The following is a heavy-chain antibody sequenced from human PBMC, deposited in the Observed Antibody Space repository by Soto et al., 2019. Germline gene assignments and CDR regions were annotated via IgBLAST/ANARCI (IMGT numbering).Heavy chain of an antibody. CDR3: ARDPRIYCTSSSCHSYFDS. V-gene: IGHV1-69*01. Sequence: QVQLVQSGAEVKKPGSSLKLSCRASGGSFTSYSISWLRQAPGQGLEWMGGTIPVFGTTSYAQRLQGRVTITADESTSTAYLDLSSLISEDTAVYYCARDPRIYCTSSSCHSYFDSWGQGTLVTVSS. D-gene: IGHD2-2*01. CDR2: TIPVFGTT. CDR1: GGSFTSYS. J-gene: IGHJ4*02.